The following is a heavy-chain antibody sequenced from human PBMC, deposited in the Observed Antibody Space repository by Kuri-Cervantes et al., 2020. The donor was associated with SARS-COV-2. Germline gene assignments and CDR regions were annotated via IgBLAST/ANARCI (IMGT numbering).Heavy chain of an antibody. CDR1: GYTFTSYD. CDR2: MNPNSGNT. J-gene: IGHJ5*02. CDR3: ATAPGLPSGSINWFDP. V-gene: IGHV1-8*03. Sequence: ASVKVSCKASGYTFTSYDINWVRQATGQGLEWMGWMNPNSGNTGYAQKFQGRVTITRNTSISTAYMELSSLRSEDTAVYYCATAPGLPSGSINWFDPWGQGTLVTVSS. D-gene: IGHD3-10*01.